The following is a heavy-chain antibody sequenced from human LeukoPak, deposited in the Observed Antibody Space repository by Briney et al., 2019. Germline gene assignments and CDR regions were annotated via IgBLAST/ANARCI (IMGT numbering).Heavy chain of an antibody. Sequence: SGPTLVKPTQTLTLTCTFSGFSLSTTEVHVGWIRQPPGKALEWLAVIYWDGDKYYNPSLKRRLTITQATSKNQVVLTMTNMGPVDTATYYCTHRVTGRGISNWGQGTLVTVSS. CDR3: THRVTGRGISN. D-gene: IGHD1-14*01. J-gene: IGHJ4*02. CDR1: GFSLSTTEVH. CDR2: IYWDGDK. V-gene: IGHV2-5*02.